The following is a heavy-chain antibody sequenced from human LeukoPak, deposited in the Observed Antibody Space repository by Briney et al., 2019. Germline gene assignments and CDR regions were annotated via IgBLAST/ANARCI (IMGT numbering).Heavy chain of an antibody. Sequence: PGGSLRLSCAASGFTVSSNYMSWVRQAPGKGLEWVSVIYSGGSTYYADSVKGRFTISRDNSKNTLYLQMNGLRAEDTAVYYCARARIAAAGYYFDYWGQGTLVTVSS. J-gene: IGHJ4*02. D-gene: IGHD6-13*01. CDR3: ARARIAAAGYYFDY. V-gene: IGHV3-53*01. CDR1: GFTVSSNY. CDR2: IYSGGST.